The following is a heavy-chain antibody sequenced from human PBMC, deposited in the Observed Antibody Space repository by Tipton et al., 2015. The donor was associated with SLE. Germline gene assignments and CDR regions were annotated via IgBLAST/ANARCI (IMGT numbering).Heavy chain of an antibody. CDR2: IYYSGST. D-gene: IGHD6-13*01. V-gene: IGHV4-59*07. Sequence: TLSLTCTVSGGSISSYYWSWIRQPPGKALEWIGYIYYSGSTNYNPSLKSRITISVDTSKNQFSLKLNSVTAADTAVYFCARSPRGSSWLFDYWGQGALVTVSS. CDR3: ARSPRGSSWLFDY. J-gene: IGHJ4*02. CDR1: GGSISSYY.